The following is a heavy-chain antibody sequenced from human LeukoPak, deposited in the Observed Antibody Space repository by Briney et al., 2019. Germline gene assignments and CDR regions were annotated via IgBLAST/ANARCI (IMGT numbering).Heavy chain of an antibody. CDR3: ARGAQLTDY. D-gene: IGHD6-13*01. CDR1: GFTFSTYG. V-gene: IGHV3-64*01. CDR2: IGPDGGTT. J-gene: IGHJ4*02. Sequence: EGSLRLSCAASGFTFSTYGMHWVRQALGKGLEYVSGIGPDGGTTYYAKSVKGRFTISRDNSKSMVYLQMGSLTADDMAVYYCARGAQLTDYWGQGTLVTVSS.